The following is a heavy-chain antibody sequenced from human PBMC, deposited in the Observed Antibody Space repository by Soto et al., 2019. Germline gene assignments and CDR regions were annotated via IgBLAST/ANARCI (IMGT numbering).Heavy chain of an antibody. CDR1: GFTFSDYW. V-gene: IGHV3-7*03. Sequence: PGGSLRLSCAASGFTFSDYWMTWVRQAPGKGREWVAKIKPDGSERYYVDSVRGRFTISRDNAKKSLYLQINSLRAEDTAVYHCAKGSGWFDPWGQGTLVTVSS. J-gene: IGHJ5*02. CDR2: IKPDGSER. CDR3: AKGSGWFDP. D-gene: IGHD1-26*01.